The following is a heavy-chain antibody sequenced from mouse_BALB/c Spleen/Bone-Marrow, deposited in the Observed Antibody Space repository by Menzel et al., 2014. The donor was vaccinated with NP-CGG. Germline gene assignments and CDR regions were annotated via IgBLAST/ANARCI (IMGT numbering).Heavy chain of an antibody. CDR3: AREARTTARFAY. CDR1: GYSITSGYG. V-gene: IGHV3-1*02. J-gene: IGHJ3*01. D-gene: IGHD1-2*01. CDR2: IHYSGNT. Sequence: EVQLQQSGPDLVKPSQSLSLTCTVTGYSITSGYGWHWIRQFPGNKLEWMAYIHYSGNTDYNPSLKGRISITRDTSKNQFFLQLNSVTTEDTATYYCAREARTTARFAYWGQGTLVTVSA.